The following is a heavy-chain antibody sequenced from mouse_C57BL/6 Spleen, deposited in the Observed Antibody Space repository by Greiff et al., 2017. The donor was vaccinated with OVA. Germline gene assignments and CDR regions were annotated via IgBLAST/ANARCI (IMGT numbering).Heavy chain of an antibody. J-gene: IGHJ3*01. CDR3: ARGDYDYGFAY. V-gene: IGHV1-49*01. CDR1: SFAFMASA. D-gene: IGHD2-4*01. CDR2: FTMYSDAT. Sequence: LQESGAELVRPGSSVKLSCKDSSFAFMASAMHWVKQRPGHGLEWIGSFTMYSDATEYSENFKGKATLTANTSSSTAYMELSSLTSEDSAVYYCARGDYDYGFAYWGQGTLVTVSA.